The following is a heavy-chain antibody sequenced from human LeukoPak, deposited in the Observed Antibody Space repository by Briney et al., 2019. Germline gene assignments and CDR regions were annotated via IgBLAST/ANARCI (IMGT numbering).Heavy chain of an antibody. Sequence: SETLSLTCTVSGGSISSYYWSWIRQPAGKGLEWIGRIYTSGSTNYNPSLESRVTMSVDTSKNQFSLKLSSVTAADTAVYYCATESLGELASHSYFDYWGHGTLITGSS. V-gene: IGHV4-4*07. CDR2: IYTSGST. CDR1: GGSISSYY. CDR3: ATESLGELASHSYFDY. J-gene: IGHJ4*01. D-gene: IGHD3-16*02.